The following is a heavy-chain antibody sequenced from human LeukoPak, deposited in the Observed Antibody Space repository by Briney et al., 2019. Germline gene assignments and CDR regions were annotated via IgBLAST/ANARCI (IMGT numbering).Heavy chain of an antibody. J-gene: IGHJ6*03. CDR3: ARDVDYYYYYMDV. CDR2: IYNSGST. Sequence: SETLSLTCTVSGGSISSNYWSWIRQPPGKGLEWIGDIYNSGSTNYNPSLKSRVTLSVDTSKNQFSLKLSSVTAADTAVYYCARDVDYYYYYMDVWGKGTTVTISS. CDR1: GGSISSNY. V-gene: IGHV4-4*08.